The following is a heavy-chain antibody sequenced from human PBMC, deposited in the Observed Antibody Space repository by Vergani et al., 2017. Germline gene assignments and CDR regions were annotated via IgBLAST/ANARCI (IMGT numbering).Heavy chain of an antibody. CDR2: IYYTGTT. Sequence: QLQLQESGPGLVKPSETLSLTCTVSGVSIGSNSYYWGWIRQPPGKGLEWIGTIYYTGTTYYNEAHKSRLTISVDTSKNQFSLKLSSVTAADTAVYYCARSGRNYYDSSGYYHASARRYYFDYWGQGTLVTVSS. J-gene: IGHJ4*02. CDR1: GVSIGSNSYY. CDR3: ARSGRNYYDSSGYYHASARRYYFDY. D-gene: IGHD3-22*01. V-gene: IGHV4-39*01.